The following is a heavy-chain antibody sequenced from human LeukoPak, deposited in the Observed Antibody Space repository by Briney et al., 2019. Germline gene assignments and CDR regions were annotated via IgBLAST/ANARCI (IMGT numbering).Heavy chain of an antibody. CDR3: ARATLGDTAMAT. J-gene: IGHJ5*02. V-gene: IGHV4-34*01. Sequence: NTSETLSLTCAVYGGYFSGYYWSWIRQPPGKGLEWIGEINHSGSTNYNPSLKSRVTISVDTSKNQFSLKLSSVTAADTAVYYCARATLGDTAMATWGQGTLVTVSS. CDR2: INHSGST. D-gene: IGHD5-18*01. CDR1: GGYFSGYY.